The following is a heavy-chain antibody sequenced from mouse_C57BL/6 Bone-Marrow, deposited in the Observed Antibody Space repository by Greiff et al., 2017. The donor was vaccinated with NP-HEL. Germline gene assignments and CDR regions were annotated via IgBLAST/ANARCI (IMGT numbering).Heavy chain of an antibody. CDR1: GYTFTSYW. Sequence: VQLQQPGAELVMPGASVKLSCKASGYTFTSYWMHWVKQRPGQGLAWIGEIDPSDSYTNYNQKFQGKSTLTVDKSSSTAYMQLSSLTSEDSAVYYCAREGYWGYSPFDYWGQGTTLTVSS. J-gene: IGHJ2*01. CDR3: AREGYWGYSPFDY. CDR2: IDPSDSYT. V-gene: IGHV1-69*01. D-gene: IGHD2-3*01.